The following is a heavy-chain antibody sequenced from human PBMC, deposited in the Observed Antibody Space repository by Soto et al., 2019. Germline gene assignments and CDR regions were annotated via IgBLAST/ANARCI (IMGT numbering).Heavy chain of an antibody. CDR3: ARDQRTTGTTSWFDP. Sequence: SETLSLTCTVSGGSISDDYWSWIRRPPGKGLEWIGHISHSGSTNYNPSLKSRVTISVDTSKNQFSLKLSSVTAADTAVYYCARDQRTTGTTSWFDPWGQGTLVTVSS. CDR2: ISHSGST. D-gene: IGHD1-1*01. V-gene: IGHV4-59*01. CDR1: GGSISDDY. J-gene: IGHJ5*02.